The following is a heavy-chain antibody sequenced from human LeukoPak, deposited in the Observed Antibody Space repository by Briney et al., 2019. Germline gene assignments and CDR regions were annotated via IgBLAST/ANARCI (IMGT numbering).Heavy chain of an antibody. V-gene: IGHV1-2*02. CDR2: INPNSGGT. Sequence: ASVKVSCKASGYTFTGYYMRWVRQAPGQGLEWMGWINPNSGGTNYAQKFQGRVTMTRDTSISTAYMELSRLRSDDTAVYYCARVELLWFGESQQQPFDYWGQGALVTVSS. D-gene: IGHD3-10*01. CDR3: ARVELLWFGESQQQPFDY. CDR1: GYTFTGYY. J-gene: IGHJ4*02.